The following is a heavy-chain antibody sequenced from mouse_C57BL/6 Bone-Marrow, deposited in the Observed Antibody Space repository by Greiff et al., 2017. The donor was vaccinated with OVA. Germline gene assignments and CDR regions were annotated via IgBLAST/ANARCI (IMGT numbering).Heavy chain of an antibody. CDR1: GFNIKDDY. V-gene: IGHV14-4*01. J-gene: IGHJ2*01. D-gene: IGHD1-1*01. CDR2: IDPENGDT. Sequence: VQLQQSGAELVRPGASVKLSCTASGFNIKDDYMHWVKQRPEQGLEWIGWIDPENGDTEYASKFQGKATITADTSSNTAYLQLSSLTSEDTAVYYYTTYITTVVARGYWGQGTTLTVSS. CDR3: TTYITTVVARGY.